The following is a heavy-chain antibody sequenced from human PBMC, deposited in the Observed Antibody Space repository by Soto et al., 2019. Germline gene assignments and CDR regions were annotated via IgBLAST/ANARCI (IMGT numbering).Heavy chain of an antibody. CDR1: GNSISSTNW. V-gene: IGHV4-4*02. CDR2: IYHSGST. CDR3: ARDVGYHYDGSPSGQFDF. J-gene: IGHJ4*02. Sequence: LSLTCAVSGNSISSTNWWSWVRQSPGKGLEWIGEIYHSGSTNYNPSLKSRVTISVDKSKNQFSLKLSSVTAADTAVYYCARDVGYHYDGSPSGQFDFWGQGTLVTVSS. D-gene: IGHD3-22*01.